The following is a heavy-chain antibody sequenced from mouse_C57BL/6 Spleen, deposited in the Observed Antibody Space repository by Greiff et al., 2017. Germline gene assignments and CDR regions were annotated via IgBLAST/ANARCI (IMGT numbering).Heavy chain of an antibody. V-gene: IGHV1-82*01. D-gene: IGHD2-2*01. Sequence: QVQLQQSGPELVKPGASVKISCKASGYAFSSSWMNWVKQRPGKGLEWIGRIYPGDGDTNYNGTFKGKATLTADKSSSTACMQLSSLTSEDSAVYFCARWLRGYAMDYWGQGTSVTVSA. CDR2: IYPGDGDT. J-gene: IGHJ4*01. CDR1: GYAFSSSW. CDR3: ARWLRGYAMDY.